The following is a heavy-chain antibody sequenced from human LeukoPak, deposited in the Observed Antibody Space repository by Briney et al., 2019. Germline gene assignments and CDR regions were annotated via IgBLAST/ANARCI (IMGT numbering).Heavy chain of an antibody. J-gene: IGHJ6*03. CDR1: GGSFSGYY. CDR3: ARGKWARGPLRYYYMDV. D-gene: IGHD3-10*01. CDR2: VSHSGST. Sequence: PSETLSLTCGVSGGSFSGYYWSWLRQPPGKGLEWIGEVSHSGSTNDNPSLKSRLTMSADPSKKQFFLNVTSLSAADTAVYYCARGKWARGPLRYYYMDVWGKGTTVIVSS. V-gene: IGHV4-34*01.